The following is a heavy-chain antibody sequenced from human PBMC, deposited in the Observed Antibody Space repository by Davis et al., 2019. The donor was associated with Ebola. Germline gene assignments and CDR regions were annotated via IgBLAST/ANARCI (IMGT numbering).Heavy chain of an antibody. CDR3: AKGWSSSWTLFDY. CDR1: GFTFSSYA. CDR2: ISSNGGST. V-gene: IGHV3-64*04. Sequence: GESLKISCSASGFTFSSYAMHWVRQAPGKGLEYVSAISSNGGSTYYADSVKGRFTISRDNSKNTLYLQMNSLRAEDTAVYYCAKGWSSSWTLFDYWGQGTLVTVSS. J-gene: IGHJ4*02. D-gene: IGHD6-13*01.